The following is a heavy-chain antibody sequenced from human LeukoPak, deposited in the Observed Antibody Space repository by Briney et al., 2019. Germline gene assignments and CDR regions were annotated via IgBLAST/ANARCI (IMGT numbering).Heavy chain of an antibody. Sequence: ASVKVSCKASGYTFTGYYMHWVRQAPGQGLEWMGWINPNSGGTNYAQKFQGRVTMTRDTSISTAYMGLSRLRSDDTAVYYCAREIFVDTAMVIFDYWGQGTLVTVSS. CDR2: INPNSGGT. CDR1: GYTFTGYY. V-gene: IGHV1-2*02. CDR3: AREIFVDTAMVIFDY. D-gene: IGHD5-18*01. J-gene: IGHJ4*02.